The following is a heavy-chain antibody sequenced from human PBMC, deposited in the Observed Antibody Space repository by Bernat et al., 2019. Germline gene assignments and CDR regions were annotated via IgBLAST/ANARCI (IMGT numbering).Heavy chain of an antibody. V-gene: IGHV3-21*01. J-gene: IGHJ6*02. CDR3: ASPGGGIVVVHDYGMDV. CDR1: GFTFSSFS. CDR2: ISSSSSYI. Sequence: EVQLVESGGGLVKPGGSLRLSCAASGFTFSSFSMNWVRQAPGKGLEWVSSISSSSSYIYYADSVKGRFTISRDNAKNSLYLQMNSLRAEDTAMYYCASPGGGIVVVHDYGMDVWGQGTTVTVSS. D-gene: IGHD2-2*01.